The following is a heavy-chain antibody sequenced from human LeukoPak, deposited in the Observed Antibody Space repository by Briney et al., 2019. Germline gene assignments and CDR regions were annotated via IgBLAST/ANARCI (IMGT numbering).Heavy chain of an antibody. CDR1: GGSISSYY. D-gene: IGHD3-3*01. J-gene: IGHJ6*03. CDR3: ARQGYSTYYYYMDV. V-gene: IGHV4-59*08. CDR2: IYYSGST. Sequence: SETLSLTWTVSGGSISSYYWSWIRQPPGKGLEWIGYIYYSGSTNYNPSLKSRVTISVDTSKNQFSLKLSSVTAADTAVYYCARQGYSTYYYYMDVWGKGTTVTVSS.